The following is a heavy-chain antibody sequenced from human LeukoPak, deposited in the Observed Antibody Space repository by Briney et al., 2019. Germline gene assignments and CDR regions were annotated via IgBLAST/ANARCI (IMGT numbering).Heavy chain of an antibody. J-gene: IGHJ3*02. D-gene: IGHD6-13*01. CDR2: IFPVFGTP. Sequence: SVTVSCTASGGTFNNFAICWVRQAPGQGLEWMGGIFPVFGTPTYAQKFQGRVTITADESTRTAHMELSSLRSDDTAVYYCARGPHTSSWYKHAFDIWAQGTMVTVYS. CDR3: ARGPHTSSWYKHAFDI. CDR1: GGTFNNFA. V-gene: IGHV1-69*13.